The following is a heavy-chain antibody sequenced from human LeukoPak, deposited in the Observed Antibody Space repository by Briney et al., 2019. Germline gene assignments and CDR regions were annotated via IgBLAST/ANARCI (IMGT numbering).Heavy chain of an antibody. CDR2: IYYSGST. CDR3: AGQGGDCTNGVCSIDY. CDR1: GGSISSSSYY. V-gene: IGHV4-39*07. D-gene: IGHD2-8*01. J-gene: IGHJ4*02. Sequence: PSETLSLTCTVSGGSISSSSYYWGWIRQPPGKGREWVGSIYYSGSTYYNPSLKSRVTISVDTSKNQFSLKLSSVTAADTAVYYCAGQGGDCTNGVCSIDYWGQGTLVTVSS.